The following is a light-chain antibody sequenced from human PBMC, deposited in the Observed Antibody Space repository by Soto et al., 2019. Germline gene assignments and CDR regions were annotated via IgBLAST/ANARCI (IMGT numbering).Light chain of an antibody. CDR1: TSFVGSYNL. CDR3: FSYTTSSSRHG. CDR2: EDT. Sequence: QSVLTQPASVSGSPGQSITISCTGTTSFVGSYNLVSWYQQHTGKAPQVLIYEDTKRPSGVSNRFSGSKSGNTASLTISGLQAEFESEYYCFSYTTSSSRHGFGPRTEETVL. J-gene: IGLJ1*01. V-gene: IGLV2-14*02.